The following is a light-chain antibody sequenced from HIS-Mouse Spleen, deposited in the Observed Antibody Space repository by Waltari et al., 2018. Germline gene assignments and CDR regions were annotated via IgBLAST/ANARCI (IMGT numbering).Light chain of an antibody. CDR1: QGISSY. CDR2: AAS. CDR3: QQLNSYPPT. V-gene: IGKV1-9*01. J-gene: IGKJ1*01. Sequence: DIQLTQPPSFLSASVGDRFTIPCRASQGISSYLAWYQQKPGKAPKLLIYAASTLQSGVPSRFSGSGSGTEFTLTISSLQPEDFATYYCQQLNSYPPTFGQGTKVEIK.